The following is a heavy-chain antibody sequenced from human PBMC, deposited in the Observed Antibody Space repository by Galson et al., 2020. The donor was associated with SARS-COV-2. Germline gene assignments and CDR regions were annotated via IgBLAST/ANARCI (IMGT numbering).Heavy chain of an antibody. CDR1: GFPFSSYS. CDR3: ARVGGRATTPANYCYYGLGG. Sequence: GGSLRLSCAASGFPFSSYSMNWVRQAPGKGLEWVSSISAGSSYIYYADSVKGRFTISRDNAKNSLYLQMNSLRAEDTAVYYCARVGGRATTPANYCYYGLGGGGQGTRFTVSS. V-gene: IGHV3-21*01. CDR2: ISAGSSYI. D-gene: IGHD3-16*01. J-gene: IGHJ6*02.